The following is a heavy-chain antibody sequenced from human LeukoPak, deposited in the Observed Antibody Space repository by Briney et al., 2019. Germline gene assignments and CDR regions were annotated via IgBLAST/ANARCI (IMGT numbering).Heavy chain of an antibody. V-gene: IGHV3-21*01. Sequence: GGPLRLSCAASGFTFSSYSMNWVRQTPGKGLEWVSSISSGSTYIYCADSLKGRFTISRDNAKNSLYLQMNSLRAEDTAVYYCARGKIYCSGGSCYSSFDYWGQGTLVTVSS. D-gene: IGHD2-15*01. CDR3: ARGKIYCSGGSCYSSFDY. CDR2: ISSGSTYI. J-gene: IGHJ4*02. CDR1: GFTFSSYS.